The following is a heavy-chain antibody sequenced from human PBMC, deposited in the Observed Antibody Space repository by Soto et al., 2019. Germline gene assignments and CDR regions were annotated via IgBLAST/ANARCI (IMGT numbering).Heavy chain of an antibody. D-gene: IGHD1-20*01. CDR1: GFTFSSYG. CDR2: ISYDGSNK. CDR3: AKYKGGGGFDP. V-gene: IGHV3-30*18. Sequence: QVQLVESGGGVVQPGRSLRLSCAASGFTFSSYGMHRVRQAPGKGLEWVAVISYDGSNKYYADSVKGRFTISRDNSKNTLYLQMNSLRADDTDVYYCAKYKGGGGFDPWGQGTLVTVSS. J-gene: IGHJ5*02.